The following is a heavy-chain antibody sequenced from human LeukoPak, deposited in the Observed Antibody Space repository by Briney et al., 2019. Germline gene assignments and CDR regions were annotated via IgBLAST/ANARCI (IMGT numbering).Heavy chain of an antibody. V-gene: IGHV4-39*07. Sequence: KPSETLSLTCTVSGGSISSSSYYWGWIRQPPGKELEWIGSLYYSGSTYYNPSLKSRVTISVDTSKKQFSLKLSSVTAADTAVYYCARSYGSGSSRALFDIWGQGTMVTVSS. J-gene: IGHJ3*02. CDR1: GGSISSSSYY. CDR2: LYYSGST. D-gene: IGHD3-10*01. CDR3: ARSYGSGSSRALFDI.